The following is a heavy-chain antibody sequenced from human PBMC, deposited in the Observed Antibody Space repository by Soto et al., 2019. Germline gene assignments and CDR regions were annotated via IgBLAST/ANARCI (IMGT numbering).Heavy chain of an antibody. CDR3: VREYEILTGSHHWFDP. CDR1: GFTFSNYW. D-gene: IGHD3-9*01. V-gene: IGHV3-74*01. CDR2: INTDGSST. J-gene: IGHJ5*02. Sequence: EVQLVESGGDLVQPGGSLRLSCAASGFTFSNYWMHWVRQAPGKGLVWVSRINTDGSSTSYADSVKGRFTISRDNSKNTLYLQMNSLRAEDTAVYYCVREYEILTGSHHWFDPWGQGTLVTVSS.